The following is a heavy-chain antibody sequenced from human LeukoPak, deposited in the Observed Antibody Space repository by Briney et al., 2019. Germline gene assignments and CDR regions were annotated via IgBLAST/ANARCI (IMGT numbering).Heavy chain of an antibody. CDR2: IYYSGST. Sequence: GSLRLSCAASGFTFSSYAMSWIRQPPGKGLEWIGYIYYSGSTNYNPSLKSRVTISVDTSKNQFSLKLSSVTAADTAVYYCARHQSSSVDFDYWGQGTLVTVTS. J-gene: IGHJ4*02. V-gene: IGHV4-59*08. D-gene: IGHD6-6*01. CDR1: GFTFSSYA. CDR3: ARHQSSSVDFDY.